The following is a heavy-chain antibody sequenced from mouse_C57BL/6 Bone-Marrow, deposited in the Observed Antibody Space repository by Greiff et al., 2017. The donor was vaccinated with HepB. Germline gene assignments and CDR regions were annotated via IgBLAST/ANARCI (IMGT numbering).Heavy chain of an antibody. CDR1: GYTFTSYD. CDR3: ARYYGSSLAWFAY. V-gene: IGHV1-85*01. D-gene: IGHD1-1*01. Sequence: VQRVESGPELVKPGASVKLSCKASGYTFTSYDINWVKQRPGQGLEWIGWIYPRDGSTKYNEKFKGKATLTVDTSSSTAYMELHSLTSEDSAVYFCARYYGSSLAWFAYWGQGTLVTVSA. J-gene: IGHJ3*01. CDR2: IYPRDGST.